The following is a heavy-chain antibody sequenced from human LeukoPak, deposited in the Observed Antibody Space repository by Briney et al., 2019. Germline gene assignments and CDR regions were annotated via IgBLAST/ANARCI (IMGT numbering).Heavy chain of an antibody. J-gene: IGHJ5*02. CDR2: ISPIFGTA. CDR3: ARDGYGDYLYWFDP. CDR1: GGTFSSYA. V-gene: IGHV1-69*13. Sequence: SVKVSCKASGGTFSSYAISWVRQAPGQGLEWMGGISPIFGTANYAQKFQGRVTITADESTSTAYMELSSLRSEDTAVYYCARDGYGDYLYWFDPWGQGTLVTVSS. D-gene: IGHD4-17*01.